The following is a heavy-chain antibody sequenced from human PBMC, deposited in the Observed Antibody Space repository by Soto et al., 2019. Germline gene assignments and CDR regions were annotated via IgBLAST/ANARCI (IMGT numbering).Heavy chain of an antibody. V-gene: IGHV3-15*01. Sequence: EVHLVESGGGLVKPGGSLRLSYAASGLPFSKAWMSWVRQAPGKGLEWVGRIKNKRTTDYAAPVRDRFTISRDDSQNMVYLQMDSLKTEDTAVYYCTTDAADNGNDGDFHYWGQGTLVTVSS. CDR3: TTDAADNGNDGDFHY. CDR2: IKNKRTT. J-gene: IGHJ4*02. D-gene: IGHD1-1*01. CDR1: GLPFSKAW.